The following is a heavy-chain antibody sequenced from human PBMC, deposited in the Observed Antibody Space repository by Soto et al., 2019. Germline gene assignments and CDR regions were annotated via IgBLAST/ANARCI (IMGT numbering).Heavy chain of an antibody. CDR2: IIPIFGTA. J-gene: IGHJ5*01. V-gene: IGHV1-69*13. Sequence: SVKVSCKASGGTFSSYAISWVRQAPGQGLEWMGGIIPIFGTANYAQKFQGRVTITADESTSTAYMELSSLRSEDTAVYYCARRYCSGGSCYWFDPWGQGTMVTVSS. CDR1: GGTFSSYA. D-gene: IGHD2-15*01. CDR3: ARRYCSGGSCYWFDP.